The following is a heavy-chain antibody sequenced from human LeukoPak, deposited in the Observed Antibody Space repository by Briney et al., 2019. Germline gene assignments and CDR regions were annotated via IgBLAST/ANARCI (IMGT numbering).Heavy chain of an antibody. CDR3: ARGHESIKTFGEVIKSRTRWFGP. J-gene: IGHJ5*02. Sequence: SESLSLTCSVSGGSISTYYWNWIRQPPGKGLEWIGYIYSSGSTYYNPSLKSRVTISVDTSKNQFSLKLSSVTAADTAVYYCARGHESIKTFGEVIKSRTRWFGPWGQGTLVTVSS. D-gene: IGHD3-3*01. V-gene: IGHV4-59*12. CDR2: IYSSGST. CDR1: GGSISTYY.